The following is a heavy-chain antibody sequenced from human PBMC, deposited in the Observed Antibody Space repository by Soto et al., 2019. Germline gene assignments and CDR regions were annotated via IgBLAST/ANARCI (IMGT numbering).Heavy chain of an antibody. V-gene: IGHV4-39*01. CDR3: ARLWFGERPPNY. CDR2: ISYSGRT. CDR1: GGSISSSSYY. Sequence: QLQLQESGPGLVKPSETLSLTCTVSGGSISSSSYYWGWIRQSPGKGLEWIGSISYSGRTYYNPSLKSRVTISVHTSKNQLALQLRSVTAADTAVYYCARLWFGERPPNYWGQGTLVTVSS. J-gene: IGHJ4*02. D-gene: IGHD3-10*01.